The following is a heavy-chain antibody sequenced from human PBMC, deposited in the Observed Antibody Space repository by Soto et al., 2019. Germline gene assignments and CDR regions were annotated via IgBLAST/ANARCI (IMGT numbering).Heavy chain of an antibody. D-gene: IGHD6-19*01. CDR3: AHIVVAGLGYYFDY. CDR2: IYWDDAK. CDR1: GFSLSSTRMA. J-gene: IGHJ4*02. Sequence: QITLKESGPPLVKPTQPLTLTCTFSGFSLSSTRMAVGWIRQPPGKALEWLALIYWDDAKRYSPFLKSRLTITKDTSKHQVVLTMSNMDPVDTARYYCAHIVVAGLGYYFDYWGQGTLVTVSS. V-gene: IGHV2-5*02.